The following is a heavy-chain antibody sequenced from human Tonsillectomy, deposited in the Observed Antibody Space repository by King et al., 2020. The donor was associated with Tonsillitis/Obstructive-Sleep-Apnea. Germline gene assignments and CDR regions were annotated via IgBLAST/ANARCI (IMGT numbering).Heavy chain of an antibody. CDR2: IYSGGST. J-gene: IGHJ6*02. D-gene: IGHD3-16*01. CDR3: ARVGYYDYVWGPGNYYGMDV. V-gene: IGHV3-53*01. Sequence: VQLVESGGGLIQPGGSLRLSCAASGFTVSSNYMSWVRQAPGKGLEWVSVIYSGGSTYYADSVKGRFTISRDNSKNTLYLQMNSLRAEDTAVYYCARVGYYDYVWGPGNYYGMDVWGQGTTVTVSS. CDR1: GFTVSSNY.